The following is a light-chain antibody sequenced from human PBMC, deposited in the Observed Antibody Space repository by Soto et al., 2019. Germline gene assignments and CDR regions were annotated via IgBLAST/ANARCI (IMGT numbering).Light chain of an antibody. Sequence: EIVLTQSPATLSLSPGEGATLSCRASQSVSTYFAWYQQKPGQAPRLLIYDASNRATGIPARFSGSGSGTDFTLTFSSLGPEDCEVYYCQQGGSFGGGTKVEIK. V-gene: IGKV3-11*01. CDR1: QSVSTY. J-gene: IGKJ4*01. CDR2: DAS. CDR3: QQGGS.